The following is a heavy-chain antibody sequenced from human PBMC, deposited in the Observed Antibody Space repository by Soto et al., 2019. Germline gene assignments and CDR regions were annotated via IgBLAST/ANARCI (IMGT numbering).Heavy chain of an antibody. V-gene: IGHV1-18*01. D-gene: IGHD3-10*01. J-gene: IGHJ5*02. CDR2: ISAYNGDT. CDR1: GYTFTNFA. CDR3: AIDLSSTGFGVYWFDH. Sequence: QVQLVQSGAEVKKPGASVKVSCKASGYTFTNFAIRWVRQAPGQGLEWMGWISAYNGDTSYAQKFQGRLTMTTDTSTSTAYMELRSLRSDDTAVYYCAIDLSSTGFGVYWFDHWGQGTLVTVSS.